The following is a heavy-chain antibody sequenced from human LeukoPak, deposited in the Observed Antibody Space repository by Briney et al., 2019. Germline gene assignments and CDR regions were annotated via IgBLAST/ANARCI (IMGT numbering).Heavy chain of an antibody. CDR2: ISGSGSTT. D-gene: IGHD5-12*01. CDR1: GFTFTNYG. Sequence: GGSLRLSCVASGFTFTNYGMGWVRQAPGKGLECVSSISGSGSTTYYADSVKGRFTISRDNSKNTLYLQMNSLRAEDTAVYYCAKGSGYSGYDSLSGVDPWGQGTLVTVSS. J-gene: IGHJ5*02. V-gene: IGHV3-23*01. CDR3: AKGSGYSGYDSLSGVDP.